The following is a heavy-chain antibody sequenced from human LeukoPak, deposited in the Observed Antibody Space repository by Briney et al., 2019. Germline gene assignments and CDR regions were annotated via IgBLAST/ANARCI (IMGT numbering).Heavy chain of an antibody. V-gene: IGHV4-34*01. Sequence: SETLSLTCAVYGGSFSGDYWSWIRQPPGKGLEWIGEINHSGSTNYNPSLKSRVTISVDTSKNQFSLKLSSVTAADTAVYYCARARRLYYYDSSYYFDYWGQGTLVTVSS. CDR1: GGSFSGDY. CDR3: ARARRLYYYDSSYYFDY. CDR2: INHSGST. D-gene: IGHD3-22*01. J-gene: IGHJ4*02.